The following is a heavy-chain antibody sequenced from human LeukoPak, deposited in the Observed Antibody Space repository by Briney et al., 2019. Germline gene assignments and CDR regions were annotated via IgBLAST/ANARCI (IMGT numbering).Heavy chain of an antibody. CDR3: ARAYSSSSEYYYYGMDV. V-gene: IGHV1-46*01. CDR1: GYTFTSYY. J-gene: IGHJ6*02. Sequence: ASVKVSCKASGYTFTSYYMHWVRQAPGQGLEWMGLINPSGGSTSYAQKFQGRVTMTRDTSTSTVYMELSSLRSEDTAVYYCARAYSSSSEYYYYGMDVWGQGTTVTVS. CDR2: INPSGGST. D-gene: IGHD6-6*01.